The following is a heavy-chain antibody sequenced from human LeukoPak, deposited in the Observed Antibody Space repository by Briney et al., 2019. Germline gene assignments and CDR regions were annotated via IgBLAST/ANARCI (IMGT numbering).Heavy chain of an antibody. CDR3: ARLMDYGGPFDY. J-gene: IGHJ4*02. Sequence: PSETLSLTCAVYGGSFSGYYWSWIRQPPGKGLEWIGSIYYSGSTYYNPSLKSRVTISVDTSKNQFSLKLSSVTAADTAVYYCARLMDYGGPFDYWGQGTLVTVSS. CDR1: GGSFSGYY. D-gene: IGHD4-23*01. CDR2: IYYSGST. V-gene: IGHV4-34*01.